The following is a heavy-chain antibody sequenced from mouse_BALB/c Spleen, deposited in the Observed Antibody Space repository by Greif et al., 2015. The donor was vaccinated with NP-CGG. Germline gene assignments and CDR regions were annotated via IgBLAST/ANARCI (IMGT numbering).Heavy chain of an antibody. CDR2: IYPGSGST. CDR1: GYTFTDYV. CDR3: ARNLLLYAMDY. Sequence: QVQLQQPGPELVKPGASVKMSCKASGYTFTDYVISWVKQRTGQGLEWIGEIYPGSGSTYYNEKFKGKATLTADKSSNTAYMQLSSLTSEDSAVYFCARNLLLYAMDYWGQGTSVTVSS. V-gene: IGHV1-77*01. D-gene: IGHD1-1*01. J-gene: IGHJ4*01.